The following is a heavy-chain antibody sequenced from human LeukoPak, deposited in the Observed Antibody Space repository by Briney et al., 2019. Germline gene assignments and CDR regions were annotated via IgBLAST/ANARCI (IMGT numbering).Heavy chain of an antibody. Sequence: NPAQTLSLTCTVSGDSISSGRYYWTRIRQPAGQEREWIVRIYPSRNTNYNPSLKRRVTISVDTSNNQFSLKLTSVTAADTAVYYCARVFGSGSYDYYYYYYMDVWGKGTTVTVSS. CDR1: GDSISSGRYY. CDR2: IYPSRNT. J-gene: IGHJ6*03. CDR3: ARVFGSGSYDYYYYYYMDV. V-gene: IGHV4-61*02. D-gene: IGHD3-10*01.